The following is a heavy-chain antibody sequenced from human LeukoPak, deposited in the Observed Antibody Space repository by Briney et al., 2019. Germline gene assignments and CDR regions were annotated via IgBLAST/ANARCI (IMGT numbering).Heavy chain of an antibody. J-gene: IGHJ5*02. Sequence: PGGSLRLSCAASGFTFTNYALHWVRQASGKGLEWVGRIRSKANSYATAYAASVKGRFTISRDDSKNTAYLQMNSLKTEDTAVYYCTRQSGMVRGVIILNWFDPWGQGTLVTVSS. CDR3: TRQSGMVRGVIILNWFDP. CDR1: GFTFTNYA. D-gene: IGHD3-10*01. CDR2: IRSKANSYAT. V-gene: IGHV3-73*01.